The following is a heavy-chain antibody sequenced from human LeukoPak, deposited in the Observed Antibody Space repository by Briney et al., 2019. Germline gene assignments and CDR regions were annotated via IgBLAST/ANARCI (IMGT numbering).Heavy chain of an antibody. D-gene: IGHD6-19*01. CDR2: VNNDGSST. CDR3: ARSSYPYYFDY. V-gene: IGHV3-74*01. J-gene: IGHJ4*02. CDR1: GFSFSSYW. Sequence: PGGSLRLSCGASGFSFSSYWMHWFRQAPGKGLMWVSRVNNDGSSTTYADSVEGRFTISRDNARNTLYLRMNSLRAEDTAVYYCARSSYPYYFDYWGQGTLVTVSS.